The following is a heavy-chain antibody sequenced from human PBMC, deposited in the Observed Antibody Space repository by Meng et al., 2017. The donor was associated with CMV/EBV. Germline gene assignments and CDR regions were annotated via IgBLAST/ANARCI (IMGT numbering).Heavy chain of an antibody. CDR1: GGSLSRGDYY. CDR2: IYCSGGT. Sequence: QLHLHDSGPGLYKPSQPQSLTCSASGGSLSRGDYYWSWIRQPPGKGLEWIGYIYCSGGTYYNPSLKSLVTISVDTSKNQFSLKLSSVTAADTAVYYCAREGDNPFDYWGQGTLVTSPQ. J-gene: IGHJ4*02. CDR3: AREGDNPFDY. D-gene: IGHD2-21*02. V-gene: IGHV4-30-4*08.